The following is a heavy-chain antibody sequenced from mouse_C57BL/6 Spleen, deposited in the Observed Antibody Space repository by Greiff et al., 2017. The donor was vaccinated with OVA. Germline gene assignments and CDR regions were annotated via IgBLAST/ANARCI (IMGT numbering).Heavy chain of an antibody. CDR1: GYAFSSSW. CDR3: SRGEDDYAWFAY. CDR2: IYPGDGDT. V-gene: IGHV1-82*01. Sequence: VQLQQSGPELVKPGASVKISCKASGYAFSSSWMNWVKQRPGKGLEWIGRIYPGDGDTKYNGKFKGKATLTADKSSSTAYMQLSSLTSEDSAVXFFSRGEDDYAWFAYWGQGTLVTVAA. J-gene: IGHJ3*01. D-gene: IGHD2-4*01.